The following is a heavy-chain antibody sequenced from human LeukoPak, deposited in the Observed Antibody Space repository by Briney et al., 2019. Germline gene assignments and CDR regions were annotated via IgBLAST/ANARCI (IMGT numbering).Heavy chain of an antibody. V-gene: IGHV4-4*09. CDR2: IYTSGST. CDR3: ARHSLGYCSSTSCYAGNWFDP. CDR1: GGSISSYY. D-gene: IGHD2-2*01. Sequence: SETLSLTCTVSGGSISSYYWSWIRQPPGKGLEWIGYIYTSGSTNYNPSLKSRVTISVVTSKNQFSLKLSSVTAADTAVYYCARHSLGYCSSTSCYAGNWFDPWGQGTLVTVSS. J-gene: IGHJ5*02.